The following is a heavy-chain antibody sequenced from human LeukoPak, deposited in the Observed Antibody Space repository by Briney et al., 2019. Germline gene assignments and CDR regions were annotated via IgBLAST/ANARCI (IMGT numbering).Heavy chain of an antibody. J-gene: IGHJ6*02. V-gene: IGHV1-24*01. CDR1: GYTLTELS. Sequence: ASVKVSCKVSGYTLTELSMHWVRQAPGKGLEWMGGFDPEDGETIYAQKFQGRVTMTEDTSTDTAYMELSSLRSEDTAVYYCARGKRFLNYYYYYGMDVWGQGTTVTVSS. CDR3: ARGKRFLNYYYYYGMDV. CDR2: FDPEDGET. D-gene: IGHD2-21*01.